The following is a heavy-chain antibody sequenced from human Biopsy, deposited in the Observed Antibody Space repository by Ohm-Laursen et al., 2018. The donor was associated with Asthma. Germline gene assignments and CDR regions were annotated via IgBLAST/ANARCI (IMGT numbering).Heavy chain of an antibody. J-gene: IGHJ4*02. CDR2: MYHSGSP. V-gene: IGHV4-39*01. CDR3: VRHQYSSSWSTFDY. CDR1: GGSITSSSYY. Sequence: SETLSLTCTVSGGSITSSSYYWGWIRQPPGKGMEWIGSMYHSGSPYYHPSLKSRATISVDTSKNHLSLKVGSVTAADTAVYFCVRHQYSSSWSTFDYWGQGALVTVSS. D-gene: IGHD3-22*01.